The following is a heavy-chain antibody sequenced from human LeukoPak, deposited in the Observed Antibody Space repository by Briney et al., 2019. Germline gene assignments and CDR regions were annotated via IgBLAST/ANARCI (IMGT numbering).Heavy chain of an antibody. Sequence: GGSLRLSCAASGFTFSSYGMHSVRQAPGKGLDWVAFIRYDGSNKYYADSVKGRFTISRDNSKNTLYLQMNSLRAEDTAVYYCAKDQRPTTVVAFDIWGQGTMVTVSS. D-gene: IGHD4-23*01. J-gene: IGHJ3*02. CDR3: AKDQRPTTVVAFDI. V-gene: IGHV3-30*02. CDR1: GFTFSSYG. CDR2: IRYDGSNK.